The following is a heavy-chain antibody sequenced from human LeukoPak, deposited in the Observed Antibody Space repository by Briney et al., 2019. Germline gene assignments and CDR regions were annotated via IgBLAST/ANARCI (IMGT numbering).Heavy chain of an antibody. V-gene: IGHV3-21*01. J-gene: IGHJ4*02. CDR1: GFTFSSYS. Sequence: GGSLRLSRAASGFTFSSYSMNWVRQAPGKGLEWVSSISSSSSYIYYADSVKGRFTISRDNAKNSLYLQMNSLRAEDTAVYYCARVRSSSWYYFDYWGQGTLVTVSS. CDR3: ARVRSSSWYYFDY. D-gene: IGHD6-13*01. CDR2: ISSSSSYI.